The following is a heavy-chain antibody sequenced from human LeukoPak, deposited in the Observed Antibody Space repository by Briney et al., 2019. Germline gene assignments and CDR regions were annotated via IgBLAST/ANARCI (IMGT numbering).Heavy chain of an antibody. V-gene: IGHV3-21*01. CDR1: GFTFSSYS. CDR3: ARVIVVVPAAPLDAFDI. Sequence: GGSLRLSCAASGFTFSSYSMNWVRQAPGKGLEWVSSISSSSSYIYYADSVKGRFTISRDNAKNSLYLQMNSLRAEDTAVYYCARVIVVVPAAPLDAFDIWGQGTMVTVSS. J-gene: IGHJ3*02. D-gene: IGHD2-2*01. CDR2: ISSSSSYI.